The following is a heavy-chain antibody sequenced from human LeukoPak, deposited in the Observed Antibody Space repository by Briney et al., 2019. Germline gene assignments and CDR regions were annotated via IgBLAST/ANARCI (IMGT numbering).Heavy chain of an antibody. J-gene: IGHJ4*02. CDR2: IYSGGTT. D-gene: IGHD5-18*01. CDR1: GFTVSTNY. CDR3: ARVDTVMAYYFDL. V-gene: IGHV3-53*04. Sequence: GGTLRLSCAASGFTVSTNYMTWVRQAPGKGLEWVSTIYSGGTTYYADSVMGRFTISRHNSRNTLYLQMNRLRADDTAVYYCARVDTVMAYYFDLWGQGTLVTVSS.